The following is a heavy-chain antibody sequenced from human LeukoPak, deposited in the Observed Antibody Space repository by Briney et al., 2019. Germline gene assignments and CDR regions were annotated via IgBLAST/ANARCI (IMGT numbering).Heavy chain of an antibody. CDR3: ARGRWSDDELVGYY. D-gene: IGHD2-15*01. J-gene: IGHJ4*02. CDR1: GGSISSSSYY. CDR2: LYTSGST. Sequence: EPSETLSLTCTVSGGSISSSSYYWGWIRQPPGKGLEWIGRLYTSGSTNYNPSLKSRVTISVDTSKNQFSLKLSSVTAADTAMYYCARGRWSDDELVGYYWGQGTLVTVSS. V-gene: IGHV4-39*07.